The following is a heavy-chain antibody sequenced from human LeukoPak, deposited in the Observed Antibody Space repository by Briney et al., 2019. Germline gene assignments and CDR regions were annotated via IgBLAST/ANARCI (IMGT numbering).Heavy chain of an antibody. D-gene: IGHD5-24*01. Sequence: GGSLGLSCEASGFTFGRSAMTWVRQTPGKGLEWFSSISSSGNTYYADSVKGRFTISRDNSKNLVNLQMNSLRAEDTAIYYCVKGRMSEDGLDFWGQGSLVTVSS. V-gene: IGHV3-23*01. CDR3: VKGRMSEDGLDF. CDR2: ISSSGNT. J-gene: IGHJ4*02. CDR1: GFTFGRSA.